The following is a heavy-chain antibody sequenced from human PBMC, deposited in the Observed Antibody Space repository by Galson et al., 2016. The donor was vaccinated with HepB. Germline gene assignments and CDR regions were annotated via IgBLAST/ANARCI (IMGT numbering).Heavy chain of an antibody. CDR3: AREIKGRWYHFDH. D-gene: IGHD5-24*01. J-gene: IGHJ4*02. CDR1: GFDFSIYG. Sequence: SLRLSCAASGFDFSIYGMNWVRQAPGKGLEWVAVIWFDGSNEDYLGSVKGRFTISRDNSQKTLYLQMNSLRAEDTAVYYCAREIKGRWYHFDHWGQGALVTVSS. V-gene: IGHV3-33*01. CDR2: IWFDGSNE.